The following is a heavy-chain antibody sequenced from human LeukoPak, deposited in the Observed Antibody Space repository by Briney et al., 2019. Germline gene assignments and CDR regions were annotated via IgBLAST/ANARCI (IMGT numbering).Heavy chain of an antibody. CDR2: ISAYNGNT. D-gene: IGHD2-15*01. Sequence: ASVKVSCKASGYTFTSYGFSWVRQAPGRGLEWMGWISAYNGNTKYAQKFQGRVTMTTDTSTSTGYMELRSLRSDDTAVYYCASSKWSAGGDYYHYMDVWGKGTTVTVSS. CDR1: GYTFTSYG. J-gene: IGHJ6*03. CDR3: ASSKWSAGGDYYHYMDV. V-gene: IGHV1-18*01.